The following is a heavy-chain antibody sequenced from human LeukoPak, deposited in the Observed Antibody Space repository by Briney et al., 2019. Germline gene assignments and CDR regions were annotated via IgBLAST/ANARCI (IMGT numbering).Heavy chain of an antibody. CDR2: ISSSGST. J-gene: IGHJ6*03. CDR3: ARVKPWSLTFYMDV. Sequence: MSSETLSLTCTVSGDSISSGDYYWSWIRQPAGKGREWIGRISSSGSTNYNPSLKSRVTISVDTSKNQFSLKLSSVTAADTAVYYCARVKPWSLTFYMDVWGKGTTVTISS. V-gene: IGHV4-61*02. CDR1: GDSISSGDYY.